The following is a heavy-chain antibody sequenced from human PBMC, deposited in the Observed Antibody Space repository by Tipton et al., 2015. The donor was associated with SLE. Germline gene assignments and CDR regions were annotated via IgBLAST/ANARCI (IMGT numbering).Heavy chain of an antibody. V-gene: IGHV3-23*03. CDR1: GFTFSSYA. J-gene: IGHJ4*02. D-gene: IGHD4-17*01. Sequence: SLRLSCAASGFTFSSYAMSWVRQAPGKGLEWVSVIHSGGSGTYYADSVKGRFTISRDDSKNTLYLQMNSLRAEDTALYYCAKTYGVNWGQGTLVTVSS. CDR2: IHSGGSGT. CDR3: AKTYGVN.